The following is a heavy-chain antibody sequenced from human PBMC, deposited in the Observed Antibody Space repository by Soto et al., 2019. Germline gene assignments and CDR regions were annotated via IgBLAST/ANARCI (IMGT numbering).Heavy chain of an antibody. CDR3: AKDVQAYGDYDYYCYGLDV. Sequence: QVQLVESGGGVVPPGTSLRLSCAASGFTFSTYGMHWVRQTPGKGLKWVALISYDGTNKYYADSVKGRFTISRDNSKNTLYLQMNSLSAEDTAVYYCAKDVQAYGDYDYYCYGLDVWGQGTTVSVSS. D-gene: IGHD4-17*01. V-gene: IGHV3-30*18. J-gene: IGHJ6*02. CDR2: ISYDGTNK. CDR1: GFTFSTYG.